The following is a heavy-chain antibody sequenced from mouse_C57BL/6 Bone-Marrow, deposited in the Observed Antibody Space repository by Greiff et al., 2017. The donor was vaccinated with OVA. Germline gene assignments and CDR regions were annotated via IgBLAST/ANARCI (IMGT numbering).Heavy chain of an antibody. J-gene: IGHJ4*01. CDR2: ISYSGST. Sequence: EVKLVESGPGLAKPSQTLSLTCSVTGYSITSDYWNWLRNFPGNKLESMGYISYSGSTYYNPSLKSRISITRDTSKNQYYLQLNSVTTEDTATYYCARYGNYYAMDYWGQGTSVTVSS. V-gene: IGHV3-8*01. D-gene: IGHD2-1*01. CDR3: ARYGNYYAMDY. CDR1: GYSITSDY.